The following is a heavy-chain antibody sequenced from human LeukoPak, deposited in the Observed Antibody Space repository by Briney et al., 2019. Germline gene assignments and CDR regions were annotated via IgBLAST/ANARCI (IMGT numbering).Heavy chain of an antibody. CDR3: ATFYDYGDYFDY. V-gene: IGHV1-46*01. D-gene: IGHD4-17*01. CDR2: INPSGGST. Sequence: ASVKVSCKASGYTFTSYYMHWVRQAPGQGLEWMGIINPSGGSTSYAQKFQGRVTMTRDTPTSIVYMELSSLRSEDTAVYYCATFYDYGDYFDYWAREPWSPSPQ. CDR1: GYTFTSYY. J-gene: IGHJ4*02.